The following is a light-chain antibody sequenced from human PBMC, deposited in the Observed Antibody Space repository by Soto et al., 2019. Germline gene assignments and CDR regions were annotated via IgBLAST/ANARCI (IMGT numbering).Light chain of an antibody. CDR2: GAS. V-gene: IGKV3-15*01. CDR1: QSVSNN. J-gene: IGKJ1*01. CDR3: QQYYNWPLT. Sequence: EIVMTQSPATLSVSPGDSATLSCRASQSVSNNLAWYHQKPGQAPRVLIYGASIRATGVPARFSGSGSGTEGTITISSLQSEDFALFYGQQYYNWPLTFGQGTKVDIK.